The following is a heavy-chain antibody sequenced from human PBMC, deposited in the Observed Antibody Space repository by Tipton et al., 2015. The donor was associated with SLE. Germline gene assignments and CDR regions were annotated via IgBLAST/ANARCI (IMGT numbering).Heavy chain of an antibody. J-gene: IGHJ4*02. V-gene: IGHV4-61*01. CDR2: IYYSGST. D-gene: IGHD5-18*01. CDR1: GGSISSGSHY. CDR3: AREWVDTAMVSFDY. Sequence: TLSLTCTVSGGSISSGSHYWSWIRQPPGKGLEWIGYIYYSGSTNYNPSLKSRVTISVDTSKNQFSLKLSSVTAADTAVYYCAREWVDTAMVSFDYWGQGTPVTVSS.